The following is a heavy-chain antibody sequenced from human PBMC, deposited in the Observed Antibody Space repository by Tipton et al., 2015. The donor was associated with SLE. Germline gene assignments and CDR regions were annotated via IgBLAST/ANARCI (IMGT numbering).Heavy chain of an antibody. CDR1: GFTFSSYG. CDR2: ISYDGSNK. D-gene: IGHD3-16*01. J-gene: IGHJ4*02. CDR3: AKDRLGAATGYFDY. V-gene: IGHV3-30*18. Sequence: RSLRLSCAASGFTFSSYGMHWVRQAPGKGLEWVAVISYDGSNKYYADSVKGRFTISRDNSKNTLYLQMNSLRAEDTAVYYCAKDRLGAATGYFDYWGQGTLVTVSS.